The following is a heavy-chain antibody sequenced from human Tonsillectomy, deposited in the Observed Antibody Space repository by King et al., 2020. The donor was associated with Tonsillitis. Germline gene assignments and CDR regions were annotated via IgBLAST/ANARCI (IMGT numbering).Heavy chain of an antibody. D-gene: IGHD2-21*02. CDR2: ISTSGSVI. CDR1: GFTFSTYE. V-gene: IGHV3-48*03. Sequence: VQLVESGGGLVQPGGSLRLSCAASGFTFSTYEMNWVRQAPGKGLEWVSYISTSGSVIDYADSVKGRFTISRDDAKDSLYLQMNSLRAEDTALYYCAREKGECFGDCLDSWGQGTLVTVSS. J-gene: IGHJ4*02. CDR3: AREKGECFGDCLDS.